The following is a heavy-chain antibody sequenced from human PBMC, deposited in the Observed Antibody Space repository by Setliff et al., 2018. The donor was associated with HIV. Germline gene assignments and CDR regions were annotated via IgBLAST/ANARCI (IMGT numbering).Heavy chain of an antibody. Sequence: SETLSLTCTVSGGPISSYYWSWIRQPPGKGLEWIGYIYTSGSTNYNPSLKSRVTISVDTSKNQFSLKLSSVTAADTAVYYCARLWFGESHWGQGTLVTVSS. CDR2: IYTSGST. J-gene: IGHJ4*02. V-gene: IGHV4-4*09. CDR1: GGPISSYY. D-gene: IGHD3-10*01. CDR3: ARLWFGESH.